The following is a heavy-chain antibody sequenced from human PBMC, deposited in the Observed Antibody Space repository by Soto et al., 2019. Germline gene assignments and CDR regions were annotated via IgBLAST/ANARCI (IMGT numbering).Heavy chain of an antibody. Sequence: SETLSLTCTVSGGSVSSGSYYWSWIRQHPGRGLEWIGYIYYTGNTYYNPSLKSRLAMSVDTSKNQFSLKLTSVTAADKAVYYCERHPRSDYYHDHWGQGPLVTVS. CDR2: IYYTGNT. CDR1: GGSVSSGSYY. V-gene: IGHV4-31*03. D-gene: IGHD3-3*01. CDR3: ERHPRSDYYHDH. J-gene: IGHJ4*02.